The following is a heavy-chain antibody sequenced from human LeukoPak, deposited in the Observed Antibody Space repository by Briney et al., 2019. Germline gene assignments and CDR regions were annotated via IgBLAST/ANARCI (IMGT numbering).Heavy chain of an antibody. D-gene: IGHD2-15*01. CDR3: ARAASAARYNWFDP. CDR1: GFTSSSYA. J-gene: IGHJ5*02. CDR2: ISYDGSNK. V-gene: IGHV3-30*01. Sequence: PGRSLRLSCAASGFTSSSYAMHWVRQAPGKGLEWVAVISYDGSNKYYADSVKGRFTISRDNSKNTLYLQMNGLRAEDTAVYYCARAASAARYNWFDPWGQGTLVTVSS.